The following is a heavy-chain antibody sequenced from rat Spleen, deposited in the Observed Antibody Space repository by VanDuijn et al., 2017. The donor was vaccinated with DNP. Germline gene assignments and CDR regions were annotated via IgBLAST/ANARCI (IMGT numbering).Heavy chain of an antibody. V-gene: IGHV5-31*01. CDR1: GFTFNNYW. D-gene: IGHD1-6*01. CDR2: ISGSGGTT. J-gene: IGHJ2*01. CDR3: ARPHMYTADYYYDY. Sequence: EVQLVESGGDLVQPGRSLKLSCIASGFTFNNYWMTWIRQVPGKGLEWVASISGSGGTTYYPDSVKGRFTISRDNAKTTLYLQMNSLRSEDTATYYCARPHMYTADYYYDYWGQGVMVTVSS.